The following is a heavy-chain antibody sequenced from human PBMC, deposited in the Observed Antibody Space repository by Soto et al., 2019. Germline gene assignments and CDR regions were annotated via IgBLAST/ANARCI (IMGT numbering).Heavy chain of an antibody. D-gene: IGHD3-10*01. CDR3: ARDRSGFGELPFDY. CDR1: GYSISSGYY. Sequence: PSETLSLTCAVSGYSISSGYYWGWIRQPPGKGLEWIGSIYHSGSTYYNPSLKSRVTISVDTSKNQFSLKLSSVTAADTAVYYCARDRSGFGELPFDYWGQGTLVTVSS. J-gene: IGHJ4*02. CDR2: IYHSGST. V-gene: IGHV4-38-2*02.